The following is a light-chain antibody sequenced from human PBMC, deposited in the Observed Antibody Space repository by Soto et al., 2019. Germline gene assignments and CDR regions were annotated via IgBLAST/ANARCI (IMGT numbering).Light chain of an antibody. Sequence: ESVLTQSPGTLSLSPGEKATLSCRASQSVSSSYLAWYQQKPGQAPRLLIYGASSRATGIPDRFSGNGSGTDFTLTVSRLEPEDFAVYYCQQFGSSSGTFGQGTKV. J-gene: IGKJ1*01. CDR1: QSVSSSY. CDR2: GAS. CDR3: QQFGSSSGT. V-gene: IGKV3-20*01.